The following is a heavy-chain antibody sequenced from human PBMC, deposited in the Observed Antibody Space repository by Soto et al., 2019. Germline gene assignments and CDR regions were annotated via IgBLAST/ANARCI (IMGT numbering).Heavy chain of an antibody. V-gene: IGHV1-69*13. CDR2: LIAMLGTP. CDR1: GYTKGIHL. Sequence: SLKLDRKGSGYTKGIHLIGWGRQAPGQGLEWMGGLIAMLGTPTYARKVQGRATITADESLTSSYLELRSLRSEYTAVYFCARGAMANFDYWGQGTVVTVSS. D-gene: IGHD5-18*01. J-gene: IGHJ4*02. CDR3: ARGAMANFDY.